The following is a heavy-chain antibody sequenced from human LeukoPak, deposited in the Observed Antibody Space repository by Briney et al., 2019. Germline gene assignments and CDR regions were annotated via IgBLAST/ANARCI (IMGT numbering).Heavy chain of an antibody. CDR1: GFTVSSNY. J-gene: IGHJ4*02. Sequence: GGSLRLSCAASGFTVSSNYMNWVRQAPGKGLEWVSVIYSGGSTYYADSVKGRFTISRDNSKNTLYLHMNSLRAEDTAVYYCARDIPTYYYDSSGLPKLDYWGQGTLVTVSS. CDR2: IYSGGST. CDR3: ARDIPTYYYDSSGLPKLDY. D-gene: IGHD3-22*01. V-gene: IGHV3-53*01.